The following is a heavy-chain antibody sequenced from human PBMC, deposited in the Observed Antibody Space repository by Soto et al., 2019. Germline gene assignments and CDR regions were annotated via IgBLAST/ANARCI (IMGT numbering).Heavy chain of an antibody. V-gene: IGHV4-31*03. Sequence: PSETLSLTCTLSCGSISSGGYYWSWIRQRPGKGLEWIGYIYYSGSAYYNPSLKSRVTISVDTSKNQLPLKLSSVTAADTAVYYCARGRGSGSPRDHGMDVWGQGTTV. CDR2: IYYSGSA. J-gene: IGHJ6*01. CDR1: CGSISSGGYY. D-gene: IGHD3-10*01. CDR3: ARGRGSGSPRDHGMDV.